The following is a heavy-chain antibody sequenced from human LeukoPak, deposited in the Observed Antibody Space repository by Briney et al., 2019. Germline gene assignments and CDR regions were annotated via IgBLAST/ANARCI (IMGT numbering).Heavy chain of an antibody. V-gene: IGHV3-23*01. Sequence: GGSLRLSCAASGFSFSSYAMSWVRQAPGKGLEWVSGISAGGGSTYYADSVKGRFTISRDSSKNILYLQMNSLRAEDTAVYYCATIRGQYCSGGSCYGPDYWGQGTLVTVSS. D-gene: IGHD2-15*01. CDR1: GFSFSSYA. CDR3: ATIRGQYCSGGSCYGPDY. CDR2: ISAGGGST. J-gene: IGHJ4*02.